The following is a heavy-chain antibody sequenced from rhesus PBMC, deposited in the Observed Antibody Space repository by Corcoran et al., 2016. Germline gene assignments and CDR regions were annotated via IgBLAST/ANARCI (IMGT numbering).Heavy chain of an antibody. J-gene: IGHJ4*01. CDR3: ARDEGSSPLYYFDY. CDR1: GFSFSDYY. V-gene: IGHV3S18*01. Sequence: EVQLVESGGGLAKPGGSLRLSCAASGFSFSDYYMYWVRQAPGEALEWVSGISYTGGSTYYADSGKGRFTISRENAKNTLYLQMDSLRAEDTAVYYCARDEGSSPLYYFDYWGQGVLVTVSS. CDR2: ISYTGGST. D-gene: IGHD4-29*01.